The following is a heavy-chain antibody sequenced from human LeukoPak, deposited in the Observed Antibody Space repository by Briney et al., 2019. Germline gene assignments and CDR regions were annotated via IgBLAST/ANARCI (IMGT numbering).Heavy chain of an antibody. D-gene: IGHD4-17*01. J-gene: IGHJ4*02. CDR3: ATHYDYGSPFKY. CDR2: INHSGDI. V-gene: IGHV4-34*01. CDR1: GGSFSDYY. Sequence: SETLSLTCAVYGGSFSDYYWNWIRLPPGKGLEWIGEINHSGDINYNPSLKSRVTMSLDRSMNQFSLRLSSGTAADTAIYYCATHYDYGSPFKYWSQGALVTVSS.